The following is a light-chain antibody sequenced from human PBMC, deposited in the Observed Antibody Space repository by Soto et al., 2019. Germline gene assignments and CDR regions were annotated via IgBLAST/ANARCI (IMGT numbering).Light chain of an antibody. CDR3: SPYTSSSNWV. CDR1: SSDVGGYNY. J-gene: IGLJ3*02. V-gene: IGLV2-14*01. CDR2: EVS. Sequence: QSAMTQPASVSGSPGQSITISCTGTSSDVGGYNYVSWYQQHPGKAPKLMIYEVSNRPSGVSNRFSGSKSGNTASLTISGLQAEDEADYYCSPYTSSSNWVFGGGTQLTVL.